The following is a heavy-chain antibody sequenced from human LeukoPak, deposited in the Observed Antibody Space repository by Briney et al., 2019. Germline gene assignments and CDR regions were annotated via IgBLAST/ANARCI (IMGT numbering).Heavy chain of an antibody. D-gene: IGHD1-20*01. CDR1: GGSISSSSYY. Sequence: SETLSLTCTVSGGSISSSSYYWGWIRQPPGKGLEWIGSIYYSGSTYHNPSLKSRVTISVDTSKNQFSPKLTSVTAADTAVYFCARLRYNWNDADYWGQGTLVTVSS. J-gene: IGHJ4*02. CDR3: ARLRYNWNDADY. V-gene: IGHV4-39*01. CDR2: IYYSGST.